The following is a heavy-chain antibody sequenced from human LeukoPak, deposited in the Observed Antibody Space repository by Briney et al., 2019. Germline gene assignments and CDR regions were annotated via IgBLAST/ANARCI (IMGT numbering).Heavy chain of an antibody. V-gene: IGHV3-21*01. CDR3: ARGGSSGYYWSTY. J-gene: IGHJ4*02. Sequence: GGSLRLSCAASGFTFSSYSMNWVRQAPGKGLEWVSSISSSSSYIYYADSVKGRFTISRDNAKNSLYLQMNSLRAEDTAVYYCARGGSSGYYWSTYWGQGTLVTVSS. CDR2: ISSSSSYI. D-gene: IGHD3-22*01. CDR1: GFTFSSYS.